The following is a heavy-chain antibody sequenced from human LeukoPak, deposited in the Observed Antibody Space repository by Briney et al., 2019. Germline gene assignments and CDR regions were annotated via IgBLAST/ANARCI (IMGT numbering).Heavy chain of an antibody. J-gene: IGHJ6*02. CDR3: ARVDTALVGYYYGMDA. Sequence: PWASLRLSCAASGFSVSSNYMSWVRQAPGKGLEWVSVIYGGGSIYYADSVKGRFTISRDNSMNTLYFQMNNLRAEDTAVYYCARVDTALVGYYYGMDAWGQGTPVTVSS. V-gene: IGHV3-66*01. D-gene: IGHD5-18*01. CDR1: GFSVSSNY. CDR2: IYGGGSI.